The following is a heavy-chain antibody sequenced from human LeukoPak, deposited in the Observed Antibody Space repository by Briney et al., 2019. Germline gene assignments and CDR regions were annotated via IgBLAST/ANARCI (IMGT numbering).Heavy chain of an antibody. CDR3: ARDPRMLAYCGGDCSGGWYFGL. D-gene: IGHD2-21*02. CDR1: GYTFTGYY. CDR2: INPNSGGT. Sequence: ASVKVSCKASGYTFTGYYMHWVRQAPGQGLEWMGWINPNSGGTNYAQKFQGRVTMTRDTSISTAYMELSRLRSDDTAVYYCARDPRMLAYCGGDCSGGWYFGLWGRGTLVTVSS. J-gene: IGHJ2*01. V-gene: IGHV1-2*02.